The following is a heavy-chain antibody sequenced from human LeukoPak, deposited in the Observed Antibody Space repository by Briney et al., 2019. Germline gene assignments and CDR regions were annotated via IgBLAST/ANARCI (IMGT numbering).Heavy chain of an antibody. CDR2: ISAYNGNT. J-gene: IGHJ5*02. V-gene: IGHV1-18*01. D-gene: IGHD6-13*01. CDR1: GYTFTSYG. Sequence: ASVTVSFKASGYTFTSYGISWVRQAPGQGLEWMGWISAYNGNTNYSQKLQGRVTITTDTSTSTAYLELRSLRSDATAVYSCARDTALAAAGPPNWFDPWGQGTLVTVSS. CDR3: ARDTALAAAGPPNWFDP.